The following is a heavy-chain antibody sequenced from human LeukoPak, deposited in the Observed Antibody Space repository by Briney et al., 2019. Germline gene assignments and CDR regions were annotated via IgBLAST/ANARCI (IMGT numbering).Heavy chain of an antibody. D-gene: IGHD6-13*01. V-gene: IGHV1-2*02. Sequence: VASVKVSCKASGYSFTGYYMHWVRQAPGQGLDWMGWINPNSGGTNYAQKFQGRVTMTRDTSISTAYMELSRLRSDDTAVYYCAREVGIAAANSFDYWGQGTLVTVSS. CDR1: GYSFTGYY. J-gene: IGHJ4*02. CDR3: AREVGIAAANSFDY. CDR2: INPNSGGT.